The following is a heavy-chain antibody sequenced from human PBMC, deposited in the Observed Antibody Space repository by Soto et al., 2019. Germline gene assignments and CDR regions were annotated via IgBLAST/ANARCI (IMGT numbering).Heavy chain of an antibody. Sequence: QLQLQESGPGLVKPSETLSLTCTVSGGSISSSSYYWGWIRQPPGKGLEWIGSIYYSGSTYYNPSLKSRVAVAVDPSKNQVPLKLSSVPAADTAVSYWAGQGGGWNHYYFDYWGQGTLVTVSS. CDR3: AGQGGGWNHYYFDY. D-gene: IGHD6-19*01. CDR2: IYYSGST. J-gene: IGHJ4*02. CDR1: GGSISSSSYY. V-gene: IGHV4-39*01.